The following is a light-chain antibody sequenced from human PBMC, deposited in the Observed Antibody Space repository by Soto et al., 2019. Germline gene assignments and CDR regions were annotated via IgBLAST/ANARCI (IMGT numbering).Light chain of an antibody. CDR1: EDINNN. Sequence: DIQMTQSPSSLSASVGDRVTITCQASEDINNNLNWYQQKPGEAPKLLISDASNLETGVPSRFSGGGSVTHFTFTISSLQPEDIATYYCQHFHNLPVTFGGGTKVDI. J-gene: IGKJ4*01. V-gene: IGKV1-33*01. CDR3: QHFHNLPVT. CDR2: DAS.